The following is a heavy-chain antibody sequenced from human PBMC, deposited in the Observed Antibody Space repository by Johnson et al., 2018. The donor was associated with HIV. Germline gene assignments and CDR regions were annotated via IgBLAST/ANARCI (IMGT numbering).Heavy chain of an antibody. J-gene: IGHJ3*02. Sequence: QVQLVESGGGVVQPGRSLRLSCAASGFTFSRYGMHWVRQAPGKGLEWVLVISYDGSNKYYADSVKGRFTISRDNSKNTLYLQMTSLRAEDTVVYYCARDSGVDAFDIWGQGTMVTVSS. CDR1: GFTFSRYG. CDR3: ARDSGVDAFDI. D-gene: IGHD3-10*01. V-gene: IGHV3-30*03. CDR2: ISYDGSNK.